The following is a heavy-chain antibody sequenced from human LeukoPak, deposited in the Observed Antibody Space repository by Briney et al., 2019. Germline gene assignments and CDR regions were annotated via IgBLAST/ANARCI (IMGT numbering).Heavy chain of an antibody. CDR1: GFAFNTYP. V-gene: IGHV3-23*01. CDR2: IGGSGGDT. J-gene: IGHJ4*02. Sequence: GGSLRLSCAASGFAFNTYPMSWVRQAPGKGLEWVSVIGGSGGDTYYADSVKGRFTISRDNSKNTLYLQMNSLRAEDTAVYHCATSSGWYPKYFDYWGQGTLVTVSS. D-gene: IGHD6-19*01. CDR3: ATSSGWYPKYFDY.